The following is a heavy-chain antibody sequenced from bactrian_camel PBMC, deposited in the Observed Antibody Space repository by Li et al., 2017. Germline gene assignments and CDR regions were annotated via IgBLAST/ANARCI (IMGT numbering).Heavy chain of an antibody. CDR2: ISWSGDST. Sequence: VQLVESGGGLVQPGGSLILSCAGSGFTFSDYALAWIRQAPGRGLECVSGISWSGDSTNYANSGKGRFTISLDNAKNTLFLQMNSLQPEDTAMYYCAATVWGERWCAGIQKYNYWGQGTQVTVS. D-gene: IGHD5*01. V-gene: IGHV3-1*01. J-gene: IGHJ4*01. CDR1: GFTFSDYA. CDR3: AATVWGERWCAGIQKYNY.